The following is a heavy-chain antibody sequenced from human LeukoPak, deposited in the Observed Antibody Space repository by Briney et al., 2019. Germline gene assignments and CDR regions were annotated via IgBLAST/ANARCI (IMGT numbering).Heavy chain of an antibody. CDR1: GGSISSSNW. J-gene: IGHJ6*02. V-gene: IGHV4-4*02. CDR3: AQAQTIFLGYGLDV. Sequence: SETLSLTCAVSGGSISSSNWWGWVRQPPGTGLEWIGEVYHTGSTNYNPSLNSRVTISVAKSKNQFPLKLSSVTAADAAVYYCAQAQTIFLGYGLDVWGQGTTITVSS. CDR2: VYHTGST. D-gene: IGHD3-10*02.